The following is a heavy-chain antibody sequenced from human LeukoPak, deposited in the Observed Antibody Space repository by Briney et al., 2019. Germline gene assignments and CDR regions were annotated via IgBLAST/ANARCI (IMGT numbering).Heavy chain of an antibody. D-gene: IGHD6-13*01. CDR2: ISSSGSTM. V-gene: IGHV3-48*03. CDR1: GFTFSSYE. J-gene: IGHJ4*02. CDR3: ASSSWYALDY. Sequence: GGSLRLSCAASGFTFSSYEMNWVRQAPGKGPEWISYISSSGSTMYYADSVKGRFTISRDDAKNSLYLQMNSLRAEDTAIYYCASSSWYALDYWGQGTLVTVSS.